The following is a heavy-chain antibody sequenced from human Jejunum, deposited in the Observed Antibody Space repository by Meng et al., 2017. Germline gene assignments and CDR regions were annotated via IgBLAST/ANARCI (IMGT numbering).Heavy chain of an antibody. CDR1: GFTFGSYA. D-gene: IGHD6-19*01. CDR3: AKGGQPWLVPGDYYGY. J-gene: IGHJ4*01. Sequence: ESLKISCAASGFTFGSYAMAWVRQAPGKGVEWVAVFTGYGDNTYYADSVKGRFIISRDNSKNTVHLQMNSLRAEDTAVYYCAKGGQPWLVPGDYYGYWGQGNLVNVSS. V-gene: IGHV3-23*01. CDR2: FTGYGDNT.